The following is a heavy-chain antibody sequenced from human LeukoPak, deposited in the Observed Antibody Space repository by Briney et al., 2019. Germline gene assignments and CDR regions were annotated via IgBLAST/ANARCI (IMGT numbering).Heavy chain of an antibody. CDR3: ARPSYYYGSGIGLYYFDY. D-gene: IGHD3-10*01. V-gene: IGHV5-51*01. J-gene: IGHJ4*02. Sequence: GESLKISCKGSGYSFTSYWIGWVRQMPGKGLEWMGIIYPGDSGTRYSPSFQGQVTISADKSISTAYLQWSSLKASDTAMYYCARPSYYYGSGIGLYYFDYWGQGTLVTVSS. CDR2: IYPGDSGT. CDR1: GYSFTSYW.